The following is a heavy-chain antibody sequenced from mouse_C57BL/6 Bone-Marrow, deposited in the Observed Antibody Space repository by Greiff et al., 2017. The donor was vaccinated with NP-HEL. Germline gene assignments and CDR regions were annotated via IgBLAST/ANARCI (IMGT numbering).Heavy chain of an antibody. CDR2: ISYDGSN. J-gene: IGHJ2*01. D-gene: IGHD1-1*01. Sequence: EVHLVESGPGLVKPSQSLSLTCSVTGYSITSGYYWNWIRQFPGNKLEWMGYISYDGSNNYNPSLKNRISITRDTSKNQFFLKLNSVTTEDTATYYCARDGYYGSSSYYFDYWGQGTTLTVSS. CDR1: GYSITSGYY. V-gene: IGHV3-6*01. CDR3: ARDGYYGSSSYYFDY.